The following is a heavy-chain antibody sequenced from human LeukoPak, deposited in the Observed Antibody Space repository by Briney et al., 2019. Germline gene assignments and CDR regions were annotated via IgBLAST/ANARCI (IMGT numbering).Heavy chain of an antibody. D-gene: IGHD3-22*01. Sequence: GGSLRLSCAASGFTFSSYAMSWVRQAPGKGLEWVSAISGSGGSTYYADSVKGRFTISRDNSKNTLYLQMNSLGAEDTAVYYCAKGPMIVVVRGGNFDYWGQGTLVTVSS. CDR1: GFTFSSYA. V-gene: IGHV3-23*01. J-gene: IGHJ4*02. CDR2: ISGSGGST. CDR3: AKGPMIVVVRGGNFDY.